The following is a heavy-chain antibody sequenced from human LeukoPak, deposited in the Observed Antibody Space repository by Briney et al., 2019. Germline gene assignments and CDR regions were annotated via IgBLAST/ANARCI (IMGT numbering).Heavy chain of an antibody. J-gene: IGHJ5*02. Sequence: GGSLRLSCAASGFTFSSYGMHWVRQAPGKGLEWVAVIWYDGSNKYYADSVKGRFTISRDNSKNTLYLQMNSLRAEDTAVYYCAREEREPAAGFDPWGQGTLVTVSS. CDR1: GFTFSSYG. V-gene: IGHV3-33*01. CDR3: AREEREPAAGFDP. D-gene: IGHD1-26*01. CDR2: IWYDGSNK.